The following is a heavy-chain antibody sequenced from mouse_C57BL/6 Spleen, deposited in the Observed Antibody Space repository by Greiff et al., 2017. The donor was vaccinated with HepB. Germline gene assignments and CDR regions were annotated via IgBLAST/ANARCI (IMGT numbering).Heavy chain of an antibody. V-gene: IGHV1-55*01. CDR2: IYPGSGST. J-gene: IGHJ4*01. CDR1: GYTFTNYW. CDR3: ARSLYYDYLYYAMDY. D-gene: IGHD2-4*01. Sequence: QVQLQQPGAELVKPGASVKMSCKASGYTFTNYWITWVKQRPGQGLEWIGDIYPGSGSTNYNEKFKSKATLTVDTSSSTTYMQLSSLTSEDSAVYYCARSLYYDYLYYAMDYWGQGTSVTVSS.